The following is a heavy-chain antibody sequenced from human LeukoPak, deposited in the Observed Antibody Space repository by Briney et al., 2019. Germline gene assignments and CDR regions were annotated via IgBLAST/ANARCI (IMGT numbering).Heavy chain of an antibody. D-gene: IGHD4-17*01. CDR2: IYYSGST. CDR1: GGSISSGGYY. CDR3: ARGPYDYGDYAGDY. V-gene: IGHV4-31*11. Sequence: SETLSLTCAVYGGSISSGGYYWSWIRQHPGKGLEWIGYIYYSGSTYYNPSLKSRVTMSVDTSKNQFSLKLSSVTAADTAVYYCARGPYDYGDYAGDYWGQGTLVTVSS. J-gene: IGHJ4*02.